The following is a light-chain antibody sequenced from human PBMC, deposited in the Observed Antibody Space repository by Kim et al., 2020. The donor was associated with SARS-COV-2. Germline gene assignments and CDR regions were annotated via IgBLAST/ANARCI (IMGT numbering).Light chain of an antibody. CDR3: QHYESPPPIT. CDR1: RTVSSES. CDR2: GAS. J-gene: IGKJ5*01. V-gene: IGKV3-20*01. Sequence: EIVLTQSPGTLSLSPGERASISCRASRTVSSESLAWYQQKPGQPPRLLIYGASSRASGIPDRFSGSGSGTDFTLTISRLEPEDFAVYYCQHYESPPPITFGQGTRLEIK.